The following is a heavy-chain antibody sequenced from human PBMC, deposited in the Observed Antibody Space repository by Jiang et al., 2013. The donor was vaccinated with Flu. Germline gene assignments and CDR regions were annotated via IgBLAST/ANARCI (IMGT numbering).Heavy chain of an antibody. CDR3: ARDRLELRARYFDY. Sequence: VQLVESGGGVVQPGRSLRLSCAASGFTFSSYGMHWVRQAPGKGLEWVAVIWYDGSKKSYADSVKGRFTISRDNSKNTLYLQMNSLRGEDTAVYYCARDRLELRARYFDYWGQGTLVTVSS. CDR1: GFTFSSYG. CDR2: IWYDGSKK. D-gene: IGHD1-7*01. V-gene: IGHV3-33*01. J-gene: IGHJ4*02.